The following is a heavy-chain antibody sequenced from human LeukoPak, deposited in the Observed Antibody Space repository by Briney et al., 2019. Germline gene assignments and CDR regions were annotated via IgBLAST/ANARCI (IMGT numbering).Heavy chain of an antibody. CDR2: IIPIFGTA. CDR1: GGTFGSYA. Sequence: VKVSCKASGGTFGSYAISWVRQAPGQGLEWMGGIIPIFGTANYAQKFQGRVTITTDESTSTAYMELSSLRSEDTAVYYCARTQDIVVVPAAKVGYYYMDVWGKGTTVTVSS. J-gene: IGHJ6*03. D-gene: IGHD2-2*01. CDR3: ARTQDIVVVPAAKVGYYYMDV. V-gene: IGHV1-69*13.